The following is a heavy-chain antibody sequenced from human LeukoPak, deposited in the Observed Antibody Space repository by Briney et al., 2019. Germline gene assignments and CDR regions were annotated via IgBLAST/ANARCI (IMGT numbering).Heavy chain of an antibody. J-gene: IGHJ5*02. Sequence: GASVKVSCKTSGYPFTTYEINWVRQAAGQGLEWMGRVHPNSGNTAYAQKFQGRVTMTRNTSISTAYMELSSLRSDDTALYFCARGPRNDPWGQGTLVTVSS. D-gene: IGHD1-14*01. CDR2: VHPNSGNT. V-gene: IGHV1-8*01. CDR1: GYPFTTYE. CDR3: ARGPRNDP.